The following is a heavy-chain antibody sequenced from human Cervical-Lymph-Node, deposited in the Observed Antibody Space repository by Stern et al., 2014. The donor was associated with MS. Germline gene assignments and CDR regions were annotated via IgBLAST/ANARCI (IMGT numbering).Heavy chain of an antibody. Sequence: QMQLVESGAEVEKPGASVKLSCKASGYTFTSHGINWVRQAPGQGLEWMGWILTYNGRTNFAQKFQGRVTMTRDTSTSTAYMEFRSLRSDDTAIYYCARDGGYCTEGVCPHGMDVWGQGTTVTVSS. V-gene: IGHV1-18*01. CDR1: GYTFTSHG. D-gene: IGHD2-8*01. CDR3: ARDGGYCTEGVCPHGMDV. CDR2: ILTYNGRT. J-gene: IGHJ6*02.